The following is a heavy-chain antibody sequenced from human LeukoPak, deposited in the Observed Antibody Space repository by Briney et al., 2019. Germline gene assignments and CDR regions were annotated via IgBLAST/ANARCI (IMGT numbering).Heavy chain of an antibody. CDR3: ARGGRYFDWLYDY. CDR2: IYTSGST. V-gene: IGHV4-61*02. CDR1: GGSISSGSYY. D-gene: IGHD3-9*01. J-gene: IGHJ4*02. Sequence: PSETLSLTCTVSGGSISSGSYYWSWIRQPAGKGLEWIGRIYTSGSTNYNPSLKSRVTISVDTSKNQFPLKLSSVTAADTAVYYCARGGRYFDWLYDYWGQGTLVTVSS.